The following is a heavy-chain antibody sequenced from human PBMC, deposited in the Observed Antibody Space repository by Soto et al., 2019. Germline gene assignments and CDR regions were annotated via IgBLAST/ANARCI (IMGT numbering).Heavy chain of an antibody. Sequence: EVQLLESGGGLVQPGGSLRLSCAASGFTFSSYAMSWVRQAPGKGLEWVSAISGSGGSTYYADSVKGRFTISRDNSKNTLYLQMNSLRAEDTAVYYCAKVSCGGDCSSSSHNGHSDYWGQGTLVTVSS. CDR1: GFTFSSYA. CDR3: AKVSCGGDCSSSSHNGHSDY. V-gene: IGHV3-23*01. J-gene: IGHJ4*02. D-gene: IGHD2-21*02. CDR2: ISGSGGST.